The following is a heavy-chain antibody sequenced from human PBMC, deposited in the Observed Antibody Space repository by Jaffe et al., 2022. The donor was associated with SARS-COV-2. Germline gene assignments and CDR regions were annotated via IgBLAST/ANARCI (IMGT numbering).Heavy chain of an antibody. V-gene: IGHV4-34*02. CDR2: INHSGST. D-gene: IGHD3-10*01. CDR1: GGPFIGYF. J-gene: IGHJ1*01. Sequence: QVQLQQWGGGLVKPSETLSLTCAVSGGPFIGYFWSWIRQSPGKGLEWIGEINHSGSTNYSPSLKSRLTLSVDTSKNQFSMRLASVTAADAAVYFCAKVSRYFGNRAGSYYQHWGQGALVSVSA. CDR3: AKVSRYFGNRAGSYYQH.